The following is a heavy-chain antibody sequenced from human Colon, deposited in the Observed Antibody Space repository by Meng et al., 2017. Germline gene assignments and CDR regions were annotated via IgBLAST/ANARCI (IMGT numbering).Heavy chain of an antibody. CDR2: IYSGGST. Sequence: GGSLRLSCAASGFTVSSNYMSWVRQAPGKGLEWVSVIYSGGSTYYVDSVKGRFTISRDNSKNTLYLQMNSLRAEDTAVYYCARAALEMATLSAFDIWGQGTMVTVSS. CDR1: GFTVSSNY. J-gene: IGHJ3*02. CDR3: ARAALEMATLSAFDI. V-gene: IGHV3-66*02. D-gene: IGHD5-24*01.